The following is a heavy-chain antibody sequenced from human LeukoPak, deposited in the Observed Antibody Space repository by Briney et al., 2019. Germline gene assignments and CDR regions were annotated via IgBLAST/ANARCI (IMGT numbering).Heavy chain of an antibody. J-gene: IGHJ4*02. CDR2: IYYSGST. CDR1: GGSISSYY. D-gene: IGHD3-22*01. Sequence: SETLSLTCTVSGGSISSYYWSWIRQPPGKGLEWIGYIYYSGSTNYNPSLKSRVTISVDTSKNQFSLKLSSVTAADTAVYYCARTYSSGYYRFDYWGQGTLVTVSS. CDR3: ARTYSSGYYRFDY. V-gene: IGHV4-59*08.